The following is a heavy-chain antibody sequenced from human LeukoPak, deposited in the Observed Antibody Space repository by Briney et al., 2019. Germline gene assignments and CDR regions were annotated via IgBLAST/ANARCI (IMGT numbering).Heavy chain of an antibody. CDR3: TRVGYIDEGIDY. CDR2: IKQDGSKK. D-gene: IGHD5-24*01. V-gene: IGHV3-7*04. J-gene: IGHJ4*02. Sequence: ETLSLTCAVYGGSFSGYYWTWVRQAPGKGLEWVANIKQDGSKKSYVDSVKGRFTISRDNAKNSLYLQMNSLRAEDTAIYYCTRVGYIDEGIDYWGQGTLVTVSS. CDR1: GGSFSGYY.